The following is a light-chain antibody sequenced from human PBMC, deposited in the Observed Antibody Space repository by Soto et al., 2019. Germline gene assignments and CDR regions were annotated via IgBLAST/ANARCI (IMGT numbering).Light chain of an antibody. V-gene: IGKV3-20*01. CDR3: QQYHISPQT. J-gene: IGKJ1*01. CDR2: GAS. Sequence: EIVLTQSPGTLSLSPGERATLSCKASQSVSSSYLAWYQQKPGQAPRLLIYGASSRATGIPDRFSGSGSGTDFTLTISRLEPEDFAVYYCQQYHISPQTFGQGTKVDIK. CDR1: QSVSSSY.